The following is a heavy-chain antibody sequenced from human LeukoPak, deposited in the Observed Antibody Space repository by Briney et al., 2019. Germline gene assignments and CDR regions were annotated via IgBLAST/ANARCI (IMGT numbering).Heavy chain of an antibody. CDR2: IYHSGST. D-gene: IGHD4-17*01. Sequence: SQTLSLTCAVSGGSISSGGYSWSWIRQPPGKGLEWIGYIYHSGSTYYNPSLKSRVTISVDRSKNQFSLKLSSVTAADTAVYYCARATDYGDYVRISYFDYWGQGTLVTVSS. V-gene: IGHV4-30-2*01. CDR3: ARATDYGDYVRISYFDY. J-gene: IGHJ4*02. CDR1: GGSISSGGYS.